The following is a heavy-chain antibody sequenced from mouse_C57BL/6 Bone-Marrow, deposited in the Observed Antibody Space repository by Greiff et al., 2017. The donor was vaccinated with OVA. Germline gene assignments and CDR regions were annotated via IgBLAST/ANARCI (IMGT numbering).Heavy chain of an antibody. CDR2: ISNGGGST. J-gene: IGHJ3*01. D-gene: IGHD1-1*02. CDR1: GFTFSDYY. CDR3: ARRDYGPFAY. V-gene: IGHV5-12*01. Sequence: EVKLVESGGGLVQPGGSPKLSCAASGFTFSDYYMYWVRQTPEKRLEWVAYISNGGGSTYYPDTVKGRFTISRDNAKNTLYLQMSRLKSEDTAMYYCARRDYGPFAYWGQGTLVTVSA.